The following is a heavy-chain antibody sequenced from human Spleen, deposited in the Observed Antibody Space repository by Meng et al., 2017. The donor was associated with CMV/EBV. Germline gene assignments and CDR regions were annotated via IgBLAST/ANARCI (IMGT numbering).Heavy chain of an antibody. CDR2: THYDGNNK. J-gene: IGHJ4*02. Sequence: GESLKISCATSGFTFSNYGMHWVRQAPGKGLEWVSFTHYDGNNKYYADSVKGRFTISRDNSKNTLYLQMNSLRAEDTAVYYCARDLTSTYYFDYWGQGTLVTVSS. CDR3: ARDLTSTYYFDY. V-gene: IGHV3-30*02. CDR1: GFTFSNYG.